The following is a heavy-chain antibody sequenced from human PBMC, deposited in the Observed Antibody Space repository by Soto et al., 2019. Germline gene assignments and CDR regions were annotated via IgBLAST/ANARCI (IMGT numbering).Heavy chain of an antibody. V-gene: IGHV4-4*02. CDR3: ARHVAVPRTRGFDY. D-gene: IGHD2-15*01. CDR1: GATISVNG. CDR2: IYHSGTT. Sequence: SETLSLRCAVSGATISVNGWSWVRQPPGKGLEWIGEIYHSGTTTYNPSLKSRVIISVDKSASQISLTLNSVTAADTAIYYCARHVAVPRTRGFDYWGQGTPVTVSS. J-gene: IGHJ4*02.